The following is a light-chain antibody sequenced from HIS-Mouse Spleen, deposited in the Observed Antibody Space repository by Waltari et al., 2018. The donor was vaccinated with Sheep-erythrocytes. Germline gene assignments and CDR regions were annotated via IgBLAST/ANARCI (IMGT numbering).Light chain of an antibody. Sequence: QSALTQPRSVSGSPGQSVTISCTGTSSDVVCYNYVSWYQQHPGKAPKLMIYDVSKRPSGVPDRFSGSKSGNTASLTISGLQAEDEADYYCCSYAGSYNHVFATGTKVTVL. CDR2: DVS. CDR3: CSYAGSYNHV. J-gene: IGLJ1*01. V-gene: IGLV2-11*01. CDR1: SSDVVCYNY.